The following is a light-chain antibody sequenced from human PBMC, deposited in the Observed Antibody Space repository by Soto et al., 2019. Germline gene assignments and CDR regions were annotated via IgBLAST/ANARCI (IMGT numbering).Light chain of an antibody. CDR1: IIGSKS. Sequence: SYELTQPPSVSVAPGQTATITCGGNIIGSKSVHWYQQKPGQAPVLVVYDDSDRPSGIPERFSGSNSGNTATLTISSVEAGDEADYYCQVWDSSSDHVVFGGGTKLTVL. CDR2: DDS. V-gene: IGLV3-21*02. CDR3: QVWDSSSDHVV. J-gene: IGLJ2*01.